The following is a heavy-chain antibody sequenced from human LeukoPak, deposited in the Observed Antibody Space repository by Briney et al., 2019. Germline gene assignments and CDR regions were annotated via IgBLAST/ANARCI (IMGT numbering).Heavy chain of an antibody. Sequence: PGGSLRLSCVASGFTFSNYWMHWVRQPPGKGLVWVSRISPTGSTTSYADSVKGRFTVSRDNAKNTLYLQVNNLRAEDTAVYYCARGPNSNWSGLDFWGQGTLLTVSS. J-gene: IGHJ4*02. V-gene: IGHV3-74*01. CDR2: ISPTGSTT. D-gene: IGHD6-6*01. CDR1: GFTFSNYW. CDR3: ARGPNSNWSGLDF.